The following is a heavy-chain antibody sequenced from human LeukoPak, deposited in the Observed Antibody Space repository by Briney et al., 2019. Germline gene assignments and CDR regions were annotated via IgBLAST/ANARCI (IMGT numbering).Heavy chain of an antibody. Sequence: SVKVSCKASGGTFSSYAISWVRQAPGQGLEWMGGIIPIFGTANYAQKFQGRVTITADKSTSTAYMEPSSLRSEDTAVYYCARGRYSSGWNTNYYYYYYMDVWGKGTTVTVSS. D-gene: IGHD6-19*01. CDR3: ARGRYSSGWNTNYYYYYYMDV. V-gene: IGHV1-69*06. CDR1: GGTFSSYA. J-gene: IGHJ6*03. CDR2: IIPIFGTA.